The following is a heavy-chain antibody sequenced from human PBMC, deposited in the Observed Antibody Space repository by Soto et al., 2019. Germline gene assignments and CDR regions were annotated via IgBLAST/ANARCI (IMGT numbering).Heavy chain of an antibody. V-gene: IGHV5-51*01. J-gene: IGHJ3*02. CDR2: MYPGDSDT. CDR1: GYRFINYW. Sequence: PGESLKISCKGSGYRFINYWIGWVRQKPVKGLEWMGIMYPGDSDTIYSPPFQGQVTISVDKSTNTAYLQWSSLKVSDTAMYYCAGVVVVAGNNNGFESWGKGKMVT. CDR3: AGVVVVAGNNNGFES. D-gene: IGHD6-19*01.